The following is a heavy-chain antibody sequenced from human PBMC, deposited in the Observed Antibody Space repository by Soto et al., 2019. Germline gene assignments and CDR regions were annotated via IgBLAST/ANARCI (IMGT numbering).Heavy chain of an antibody. CDR2: ISSSGSTI. J-gene: IGHJ4*02. D-gene: IGHD3-10*01. CDR3: ARARGYFDVYGSGSYLHY. CDR1: GFTFSSYE. Sequence: PGGSLRLSCAASGFTFSSYEMNWVRQAPGKGLEWVSYISSSGSTIYYADSVKGRFTISRDNAKNSLYLQMNSLRAEDTAVYYCARARGYFDVYGSGSYLHYWGQGTLVTVSS. V-gene: IGHV3-48*03.